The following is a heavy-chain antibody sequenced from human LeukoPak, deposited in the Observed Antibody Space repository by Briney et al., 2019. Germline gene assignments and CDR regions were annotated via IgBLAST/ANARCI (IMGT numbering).Heavy chain of an antibody. D-gene: IGHD3-22*01. Sequence: SETLSLTCAVYGGSFSGYYWSWIRQPPGEGLEWIGEINHSGSTNYNPSLKSRVTISVDTSKNQFSLKLSSVTAADTAVYYCARGSGDYDSSGSPSYFDYWGQGTLVTVSS. V-gene: IGHV4-34*01. CDR2: INHSGST. CDR1: GGSFSGYY. J-gene: IGHJ4*02. CDR3: ARGSGDYDSSGSPSYFDY.